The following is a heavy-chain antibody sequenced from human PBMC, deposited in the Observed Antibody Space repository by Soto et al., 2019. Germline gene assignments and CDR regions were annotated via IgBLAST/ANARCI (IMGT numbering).Heavy chain of an antibody. Sequence: QVQLVQSGAEVKKPGSSLKVSCKTSGVTFSTSGISWVRQGPGQGLEWMGGIIPLFGTPKYARKFQGRVSSTADDSATTTYLELSGLSSDDTAIYYCATVSPSICGGGNCYRLDSYFDSWGQGSQVVVSS. D-gene: IGHD2-21*01. CDR3: ATVSPSICGGGNCYRLDSYFDS. CDR1: GVTFSTSG. CDR2: IIPLFGTP. J-gene: IGHJ4*03. V-gene: IGHV1-69*01.